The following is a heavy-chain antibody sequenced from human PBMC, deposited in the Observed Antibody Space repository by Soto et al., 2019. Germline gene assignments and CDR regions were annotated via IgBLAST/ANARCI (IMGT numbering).Heavy chain of an antibody. CDR1: GFTFSTYE. Sequence: PGGSVRLSCAASGFTFSTYEMTWVRQAPGKGLEWVADISSNGYTIYYADSVKGRFTISRDNTKNSLYLQMNSLRAEDTALYYCARVGSRQLQDYYFDLWGQGTLVTVSS. CDR3: ARVGSRQLQDYYFDL. CDR2: ISSNGYTI. D-gene: IGHD1-1*01. V-gene: IGHV3-48*03. J-gene: IGHJ4*02.